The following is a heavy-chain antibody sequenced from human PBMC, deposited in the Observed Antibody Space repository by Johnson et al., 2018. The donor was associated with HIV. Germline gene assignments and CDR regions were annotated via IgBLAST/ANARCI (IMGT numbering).Heavy chain of an antibody. Sequence: QVQLVESGGGVVQPGRSLRLSCAASGFTFSSYGIHWVRQAPGKGLAWVAVRWYDGSNKYYADSVKGRFTITRDNSKNTLYLQMTSTTAEYTSVFSCVRGEEGAFDIWGQVTMVPVSS. CDR1: GFTFSSYG. CDR2: RWYDGSNK. V-gene: IGHV3-33*01. J-gene: IGHJ3*02. CDR3: VRGEEGAFDI.